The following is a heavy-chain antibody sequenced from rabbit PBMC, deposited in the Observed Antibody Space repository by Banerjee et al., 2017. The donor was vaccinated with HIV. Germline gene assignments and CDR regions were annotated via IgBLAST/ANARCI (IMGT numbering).Heavy chain of an antibody. CDR1: GFSFSSGYD. CDR2: IYFGSSDST. D-gene: IGHD1-1*01. Sequence: QSLEESGGDLVKPGASLTLTCTASGFSFSSGYDMCWVRQAPGKGLEWIACIYFGSSDSTYYASWAKGRFTISKTSSTTVTLQMPSLTAADTATYFCARVNAGSSGYPYYFNLWGPGTLVTVS. V-gene: IGHV1S40*01. CDR3: ARVNAGSSGYPYYFNL. J-gene: IGHJ4*01.